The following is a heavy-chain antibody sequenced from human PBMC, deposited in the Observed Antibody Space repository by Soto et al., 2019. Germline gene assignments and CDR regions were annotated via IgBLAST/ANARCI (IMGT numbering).Heavy chain of an antibody. CDR3: AREPADMSGFYYYGMDV. J-gene: IGHJ6*02. CDR2: ISSSSSTI. V-gene: IGHV3-48*02. Sequence: EVQLVESGGGLVQPGGSLRLSCAASGFTFSSYSMNWVRQAPGKGLEWVSYISSSSSTIYYADSVKGRFTISRDNAKNSLYLKMNSLRDEDTAVYYCAREPADMSGFYYYGMDVWGQGTTVTVSS. D-gene: IGHD2-2*01. CDR1: GFTFSSYS.